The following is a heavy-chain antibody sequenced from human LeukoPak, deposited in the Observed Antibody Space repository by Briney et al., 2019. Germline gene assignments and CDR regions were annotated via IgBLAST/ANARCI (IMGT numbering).Heavy chain of an antibody. V-gene: IGHV4-30-2*01. D-gene: IGHD3-10*01. CDR2: IFHSGST. Sequence: TLSLTCAVSGGSISSGGYSWSWIRQPPGKGLEWIGYIFHSGSTNYNPSLKSRVTISVDKSKNQFSLKLSSVTAADTAVYYCARGTYYFDYWGQGTLVTVSS. CDR3: ARGTYYFDY. CDR1: GGSISSGGYS. J-gene: IGHJ4*02.